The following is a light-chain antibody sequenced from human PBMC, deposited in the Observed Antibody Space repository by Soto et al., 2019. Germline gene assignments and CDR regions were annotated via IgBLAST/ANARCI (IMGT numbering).Light chain of an antibody. CDR3: QQHNSYSPT. V-gene: IGKV1-5*01. CDR2: DAS. Sequence: DIQMTQSPSTLSASVGDRVSITCRASQSISSWLAWYQQKPGKAPKLLIYDASSLQSGVPSRFSGSGSATEFTLTISSLQPDDFATYYCQQHNSYSPTFGQGTKLEIK. CDR1: QSISSW. J-gene: IGKJ2*01.